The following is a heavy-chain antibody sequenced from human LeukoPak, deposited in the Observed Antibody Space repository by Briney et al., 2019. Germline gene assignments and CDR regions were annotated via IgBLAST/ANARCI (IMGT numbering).Heavy chain of an antibody. CDR1: GFTFSSYA. Sequence: GGSLRLSCAASGFTFSSYAMHWVRQAPGKGLEWVAVISYDGSNKFYADSVKGRFTISRDISKNTLYLQMNNLRAEDTAVYYCARVTFGDGYFDYWGQGTLVTVSS. D-gene: IGHD3-16*01. J-gene: IGHJ4*02. CDR2: ISYDGSNK. CDR3: ARVTFGDGYFDY. V-gene: IGHV3-30-3*01.